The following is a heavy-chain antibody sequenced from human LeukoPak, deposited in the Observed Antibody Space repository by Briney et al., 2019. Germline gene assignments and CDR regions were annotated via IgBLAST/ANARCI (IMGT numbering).Heavy chain of an antibody. V-gene: IGHV3-7*01. J-gene: IGHJ4*02. CDR1: GFTFSSYW. CDR2: IKQDGSEK. Sequence: GGSLRLSCAASGFTFSSYWMSWVRQAPGKGLEWVTNIKQDGSEKYYVDSVKGRFTISRDNAKNSLYLQMNSLRAEDTAVYYCARDYRRYYDSSGYYYFDYWGQGTLVTVSS. CDR3: ARDYRRYYDSSGYYYFDY. D-gene: IGHD3-22*01.